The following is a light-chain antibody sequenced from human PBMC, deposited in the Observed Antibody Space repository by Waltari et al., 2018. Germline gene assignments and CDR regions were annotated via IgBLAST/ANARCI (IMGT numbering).Light chain of an antibody. Sequence: QSVLTQPPSVSGAPGQRVTISCTGSSSTIGAGYDVHWYHPLPGTAPKLLIYGNSNRPSGVPDRFSGSKSGTSASLAISGLQAEDEADYYCQSYDSSLSGVVFGGGTKLTVL. CDR3: QSYDSSLSGVV. J-gene: IGLJ2*01. V-gene: IGLV1-40*01. CDR2: GNS. CDR1: SSTIGAGYD.